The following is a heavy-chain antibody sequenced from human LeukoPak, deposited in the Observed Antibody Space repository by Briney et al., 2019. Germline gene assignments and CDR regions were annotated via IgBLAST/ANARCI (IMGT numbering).Heavy chain of an antibody. Sequence: ASVKVSCKVSGYTLTELSMHWVRQAPGKGLEWMGGFYPEDGEKIYTQKFQGRVTMTEDTSTDTAYMELSSLRSEDTAVYYCAILLEDLAILPGSAKDLWGQGTLVTVSS. V-gene: IGHV1-24*01. D-gene: IGHD3-9*01. CDR3: AILLEDLAILPGSAKDL. J-gene: IGHJ5*02. CDR1: GYTLTELS. CDR2: FYPEDGEK.